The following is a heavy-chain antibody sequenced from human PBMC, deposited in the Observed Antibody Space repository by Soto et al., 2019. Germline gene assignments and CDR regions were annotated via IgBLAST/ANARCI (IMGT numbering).Heavy chain of an antibody. Sequence: QVQLVQSGAEVKKPGSSVKVSCKASGGTFSSHSISWVRQAPGQGLEWVGGIIPALATANHAQKFQGRVTSAADQSTSTGYMELSSLRSEDTAVYYCATKPYDSSGYYNYFDYWGQGTLVTVSS. CDR3: ATKPYDSSGYYNYFDY. CDR2: IIPALATA. V-gene: IGHV1-69*01. J-gene: IGHJ4*02. CDR1: GGTFSSHS. D-gene: IGHD3-22*01.